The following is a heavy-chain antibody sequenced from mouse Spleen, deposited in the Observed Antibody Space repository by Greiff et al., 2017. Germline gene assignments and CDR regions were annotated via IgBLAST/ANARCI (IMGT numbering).Heavy chain of an antibody. CDR1: GYTFTSYD. V-gene: IGHV1-85*01. D-gene: IGHD1-1*01. J-gene: IGHJ2*01. CDR2: IYPRDGST. CDR3: AKSYGSSYEYFDY. Sequence: QVQLKQSGPELVKPGASVKLSCKASGYTFTSYDINWVKQRPGQGLEWIGWIYPRDGSTKYNEKFKGKATLTVDTSSSTAYMELHSLTSEDSAVYFCAKSYGSSYEYFDYWGQGTTLTVSS.